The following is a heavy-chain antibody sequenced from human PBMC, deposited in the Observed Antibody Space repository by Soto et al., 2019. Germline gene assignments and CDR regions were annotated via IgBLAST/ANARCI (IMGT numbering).Heavy chain of an antibody. J-gene: IGHJ6*02. CDR1: GDSVSSNSAA. V-gene: IGHV6-1*01. CDR2: TYYRSKWYN. Sequence: SQTLSLTCAISGDSVSSNSAAWNWIRQSPSRGLEWLGRTYYRSKWYNDYAVSVKSRITINPDTSKNQFSLQLNSVTPEDTAVYYCASGEYSCSSGYSCYYGMDVWGQGTTVTVSS. CDR3: ASGEYSCSSGYSCYYGMDV. D-gene: IGHD6-6*01.